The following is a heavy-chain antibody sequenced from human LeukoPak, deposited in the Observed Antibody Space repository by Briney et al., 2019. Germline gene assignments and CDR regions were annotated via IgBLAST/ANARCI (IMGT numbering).Heavy chain of an antibody. CDR1: GYTFTGYY. V-gene: IGHV1-2*02. CDR2: TNPNSGGT. CDR3: ARDLVYYDSSGYPDY. J-gene: IGHJ4*02. Sequence: ASVKASCKASGYTFTGYYMHWVRQAPGQGLEWMGLTNPNSGGTNYAQKFQGRVTMTRDTSISTAYMELSRLRSDDTAVYYCARDLVYYDSSGYPDYWGQGTLVTVSS. D-gene: IGHD3-22*01.